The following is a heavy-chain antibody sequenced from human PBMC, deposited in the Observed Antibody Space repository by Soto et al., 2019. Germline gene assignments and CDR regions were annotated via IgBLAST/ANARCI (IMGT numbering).Heavy chain of an antibody. J-gene: IGHJ6*02. Sequence: SETLSLTCTVSGGSISSYYWSWIRQPPGKGLEWIGYIYYSGSTNYNPSLKSRVTISVDTSKNQFSLKLSSVTAADTAVYYCARTGYSSGWYDSYGMDVWGQGTTVTVSS. CDR1: GGSISSYY. V-gene: IGHV4-59*01. CDR2: IYYSGST. CDR3: ARTGYSSGWYDSYGMDV. D-gene: IGHD6-19*01.